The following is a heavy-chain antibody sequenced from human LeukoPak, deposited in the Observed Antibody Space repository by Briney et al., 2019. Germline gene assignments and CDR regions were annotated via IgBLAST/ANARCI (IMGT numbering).Heavy chain of an antibody. CDR1: GFTFSSYS. CDR2: ISSSSSTI. Sequence: GGSLRLSCAASGFTFSSYSMNWVRQAPGKGLEWVSYISSSSSTIYYADSVKGRFTISRDNAKNSLYLQMNSLRAEDTAVYYCARIGRGVSSVFDYWGQGTLVTVSS. CDR3: ARIGRGVSSVFDY. V-gene: IGHV3-48*04. D-gene: IGHD2-8*01. J-gene: IGHJ4*02.